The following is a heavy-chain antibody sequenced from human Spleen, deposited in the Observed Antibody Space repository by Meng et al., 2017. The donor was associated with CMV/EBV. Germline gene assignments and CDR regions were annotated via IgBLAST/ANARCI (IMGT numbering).Heavy chain of an antibody. CDR3: TTESAGYSSSWYHWFDP. CDR1: TFSNAW. V-gene: IGHV3-15*01. D-gene: IGHD6-13*01. CDR2: IKSKTDGGTT. Sequence: TFSNAWMSWVRQAPGKGLEWVGRIKSKTDGGTTDYAAPVKGRFTISRDDSKNTLYLQMNSLKTEDTAVYYCTTESAGYSSSWYHWFDPWGQGTLVTVSS. J-gene: IGHJ5*02.